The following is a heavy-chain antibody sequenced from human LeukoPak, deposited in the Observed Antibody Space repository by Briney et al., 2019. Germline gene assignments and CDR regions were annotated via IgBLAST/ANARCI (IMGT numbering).Heavy chain of an antibody. CDR2: IYPDDSDT. CDR3: ARSTGSRNYYYYYGMDV. Sequence: GESLKISCQGSGSPFTGYWIGWVRQMPGKGLEWMGIIYPDDSDTRYSTSFQGQVTISADKSISTAYLQWSSLKASDTAMYYCARSTGSRNYYYYYGMDVWGKGTTVTVSS. V-gene: IGHV5-51*01. CDR1: GSPFTGYW. J-gene: IGHJ6*04. D-gene: IGHD3-9*01.